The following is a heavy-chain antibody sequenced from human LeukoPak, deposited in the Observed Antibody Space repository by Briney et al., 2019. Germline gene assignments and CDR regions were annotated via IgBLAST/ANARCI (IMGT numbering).Heavy chain of an antibody. J-gene: IGHJ4*02. CDR2: IKQDGSEQ. D-gene: IGHD2-15*01. CDR3: ARGPLGYCSGGSCRNDY. CDR1: GFSFSSYW. V-gene: IGHV3-7*01. Sequence: PGGSLRLSCVGSGFSFSSYWMAWVRQAPGKGLEWVASIKQDGSEQRYVDSVKGRFTISRDNAKNSLFLQMNRLGAEDTAVYYCARGPLGYCSGGSCRNDYWGQGTLVTVSS.